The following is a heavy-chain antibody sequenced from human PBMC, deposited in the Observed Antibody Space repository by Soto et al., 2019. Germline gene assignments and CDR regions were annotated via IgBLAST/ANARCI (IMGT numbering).Heavy chain of an antibody. J-gene: IGHJ6*02. Sequence: EVQLVESGGGLVQPGGSLRLSCAASGFSFSSYWMHWVRQAPGSGLVWVSRLNSDGTDTDYADSVKGRFTISGDTAKDTLYLQMNSLRTEDTAVYYCARELTAFGMDVWGQGTTVTVSS. V-gene: IGHV3-74*01. D-gene: IGHD3-9*01. CDR2: LNSDGTDT. CDR1: GFSFSSYW. CDR3: ARELTAFGMDV.